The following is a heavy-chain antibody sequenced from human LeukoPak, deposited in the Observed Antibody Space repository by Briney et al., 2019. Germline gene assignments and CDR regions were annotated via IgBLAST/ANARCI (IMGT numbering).Heavy chain of an antibody. CDR2: INPNSGGT. J-gene: IGHJ3*02. CDR3: ARDHEMATGDAFAI. CDR1: GYTFTGYY. V-gene: IGHV1-2*02. Sequence: ASVKVSCKASGYTFTGYYMHLVRQAPGQGLEWMGWINPNSGGTNYAQKFQGRVTMTRDTSISTAYMELSRLRSDDTAVYYCARDHEMATGDAFAIWGQGTMVTVSS. D-gene: IGHD5-24*01.